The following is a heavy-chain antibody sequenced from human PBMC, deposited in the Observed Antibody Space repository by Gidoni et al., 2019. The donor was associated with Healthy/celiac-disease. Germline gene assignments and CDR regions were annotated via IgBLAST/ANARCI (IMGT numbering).Heavy chain of an antibody. V-gene: IGHV3-23*01. CDR2: ISGSGGST. CDR1: GFTFSSYA. J-gene: IGHJ4*02. Sequence: EVQLLESGGGLVQPGGSLRLSCAASGFTFSSYAMSWVRQAPGKGLEWVSAISGSGGSTYYADSVKGRFTISRDNSKNTLYLQMNSLRAEDTAVYYCAKDQKVRYFDWLPPSYFDYWGQGTLVTVSS. D-gene: IGHD3-9*01. CDR3: AKDQKVRYFDWLPPSYFDY.